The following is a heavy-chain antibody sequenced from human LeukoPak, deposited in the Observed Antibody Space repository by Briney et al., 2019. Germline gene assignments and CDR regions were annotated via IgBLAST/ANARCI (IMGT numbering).Heavy chain of an antibody. CDR3: ARDFYPRIAAGQNWFDP. V-gene: IGHV1-46*01. CDR1: GYTFTSYF. J-gene: IGHJ5*02. Sequence: ASVKVSCXASGYTFTSYFVHWVRQAPGQGLEWMGIINPSAGSTIYAQKFQGRVTMTTDTSTSTAYMELRSLRSDDTAVYYCARDFYPRIAAGQNWFDPWGQGTLVTVSS. CDR2: INPSAGST. D-gene: IGHD6-13*01.